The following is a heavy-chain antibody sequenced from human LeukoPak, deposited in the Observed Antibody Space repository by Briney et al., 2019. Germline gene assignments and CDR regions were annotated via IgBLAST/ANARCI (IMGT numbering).Heavy chain of an antibody. D-gene: IGHD3-10*01. CDR1: GFTVSSNY. J-gene: IGHJ5*02. CDR3: ARDRDANWFDP. Sequence: PGGSLRLSCAASGFTVSSNYMNWVRQAPGKGLEWVLVIYSGGSTYYADSVKGRVTISSDKSQNPLYLQMNSLRAEDTAVYYCARDRDANWFDPWGQGTLVTVSS. V-gene: IGHV3-53*01. CDR2: IYSGGST.